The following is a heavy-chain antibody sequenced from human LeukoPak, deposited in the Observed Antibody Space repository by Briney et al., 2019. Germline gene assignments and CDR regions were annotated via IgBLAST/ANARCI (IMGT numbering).Heavy chain of an antibody. CDR3: ARGRGYYDRLGGDY. CDR1: GGSFSGYY. Sequence: MASETLSLTCAVYGGSFSGYYWSWIRQPPGKGLEWIGEINHSGSTNYNPSLKSRVTISVDTSKNQFSLKLSSVTAADTAVYYCARGRGYYDRLGGDYWGQGTLVTVSS. CDR2: INHSGST. D-gene: IGHD3-22*01. J-gene: IGHJ4*02. V-gene: IGHV4-34*01.